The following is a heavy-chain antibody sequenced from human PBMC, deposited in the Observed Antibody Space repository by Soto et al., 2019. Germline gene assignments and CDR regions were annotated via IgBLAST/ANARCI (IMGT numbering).Heavy chain of an antibody. CDR3: ARKGGTYKSTSLDE. V-gene: IGHV3-30*04. CDR2: MSYDGTNE. D-gene: IGHD1-7*01. CDR1: GFSFTHYT. J-gene: IGHJ4*02. Sequence: PGMNLRISFAAYGFSFTHYTINWVRQAPGKGLEWVAVMSYDGTNEYYADSVKGRFTISRDNSKSTVYLQMNSLTPEDTALYYWARKGGTYKSTSLDEWGMGKLVTV.